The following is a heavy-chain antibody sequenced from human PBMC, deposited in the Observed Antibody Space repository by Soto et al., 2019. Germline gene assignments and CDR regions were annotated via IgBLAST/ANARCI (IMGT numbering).Heavy chain of an antibody. Sequence: QVQLVESGGGVVQPGRSLRLSCAASGFTFSSYAMHWVRQAPGKGLEWVAVISYDGSNKYYADAVKGRFTISRDNSKNTLYLQMNSLRAEDTAVYYCAREARIVEDVWGQGTTVTVSS. CDR3: AREARIVEDV. V-gene: IGHV3-30-3*01. CDR1: GFTFSSYA. CDR2: ISYDGSNK. D-gene: IGHD3-16*02. J-gene: IGHJ6*02.